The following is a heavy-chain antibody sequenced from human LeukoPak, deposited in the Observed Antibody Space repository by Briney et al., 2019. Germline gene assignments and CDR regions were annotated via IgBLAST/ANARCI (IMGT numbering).Heavy chain of an antibody. CDR1: GFTFSSYA. CDR2: IFYDGSIQ. CDR3: ARDFYSSGWSYFDY. D-gene: IGHD6-19*01. J-gene: IGHJ4*02. V-gene: IGHV3-30*04. Sequence: GRSLRLSCAVSGFTFSSYAMHWVRQAPGKGLEWVAVIFYDGSIQYYADSVKGRFTISRDNSKNTLYLQMNSLRSEDTAVYYCARDFYSSGWSYFDYWGQGTLVTVSS.